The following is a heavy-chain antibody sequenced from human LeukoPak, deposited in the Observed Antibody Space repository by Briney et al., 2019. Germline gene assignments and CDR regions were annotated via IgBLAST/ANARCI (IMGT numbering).Heavy chain of an antibody. V-gene: IGHV3-64*04. D-gene: IGHD2-21*02. Sequence: QPGGSLRLSCSASGFAFSSYAMHWVRQAPGKGLEHVSAISSNGDRVYYADSLKGSFTVSRDNSKNTLYLQMNSLRAEDTALYYCAKETYCVGDCSTWFDSWGQGTLVTVSS. J-gene: IGHJ5*01. CDR1: GFAFSSYA. CDR3: AKETYCVGDCSTWFDS. CDR2: ISSNGDRV.